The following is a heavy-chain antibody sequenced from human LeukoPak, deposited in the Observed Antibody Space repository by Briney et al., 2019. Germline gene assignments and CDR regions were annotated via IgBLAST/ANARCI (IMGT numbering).Heavy chain of an antibody. Sequence: ASVKVSCKASGYTFTNFGISWVRQVPGQGLEWMGWISASNGNTKSVQKFQGRVTMTTDTSTTTAYMKLRRLRSDDTAVYFCARDPGELIVPTTFDYWGQGTLVTVSS. V-gene: IGHV1-18*01. CDR3: ARDPGELIVPTTFDY. CDR2: ISASNGNT. D-gene: IGHD5-12*01. J-gene: IGHJ4*02. CDR1: GYTFTNFG.